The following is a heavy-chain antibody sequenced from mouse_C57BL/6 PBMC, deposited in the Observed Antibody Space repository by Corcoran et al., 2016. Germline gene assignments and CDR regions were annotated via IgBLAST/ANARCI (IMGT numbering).Heavy chain of an antibody. J-gene: IGHJ2*01. V-gene: IGHV1-81*01. Sequence: QVQLQQSGAELARPGASVKLSCKASGYTFTSYGISWVKQRTGQGLEWIGEIYPRSGNTYYNEKFKGKATLTADKSSSTAYMELRSLTSEDSAVYFCARRDSSGLCYFDYWGQGTTLTVSS. CDR3: ARRDSSGLCYFDY. CDR2: IYPRSGNT. D-gene: IGHD3-2*02. CDR1: GYTFTSYG.